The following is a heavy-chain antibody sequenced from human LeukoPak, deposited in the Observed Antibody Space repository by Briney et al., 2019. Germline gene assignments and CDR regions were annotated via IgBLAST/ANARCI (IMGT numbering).Heavy chain of an antibody. V-gene: IGHV4-38-2*02. CDR3: ARVSGVSMDV. Sequence: SETLSLTCTVSGYSISSGYYWGWIRPPPGKGQEWIGSIYHSGSTYYNPSLKSRVTISVDTSKNQFSLKLSSVTAADTAVYYCARVSGVSMDVWGKGTTVTVSS. CDR1: GYSISSGYY. CDR2: IYHSGST. J-gene: IGHJ6*03.